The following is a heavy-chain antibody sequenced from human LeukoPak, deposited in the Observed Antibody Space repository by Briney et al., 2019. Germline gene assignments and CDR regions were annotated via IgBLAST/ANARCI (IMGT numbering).Heavy chain of an antibody. D-gene: IGHD3-3*01. V-gene: IGHV3-7*03. CDR3: ARDQYDTWSRRGNFDS. CDR1: GFTFGKYW. J-gene: IGHJ4*02. Sequence: QAGGSLRLSCVASGFTFGKYWMSWVRQAPGKGLEWVANIKLDGSEKNSVDSVKGRFTISRDNTKNSLYLQMNSLRAEDTAVFYCARDQYDTWSRRGNFDSWGQGTLVTVSS. CDR2: IKLDGSEK.